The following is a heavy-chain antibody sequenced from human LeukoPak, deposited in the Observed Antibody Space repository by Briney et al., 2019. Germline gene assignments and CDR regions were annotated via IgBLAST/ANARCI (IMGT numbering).Heavy chain of an antibody. CDR3: ARSPMIVVDLYGMDV. J-gene: IGHJ6*02. CDR2: ISAYNGNT. CDR1: GYTFTSYG. Sequence: ASVKVSCTASGYTFTSYGISWVRQAPGQGLEWMGWISAYNGNTNYAQKLQGRVTMTTDTSTSTAYMELRSLRSDDTAVYYCARSPMIVVDLYGMDVWGQGTTVTVSS. V-gene: IGHV1-18*01. D-gene: IGHD3-22*01.